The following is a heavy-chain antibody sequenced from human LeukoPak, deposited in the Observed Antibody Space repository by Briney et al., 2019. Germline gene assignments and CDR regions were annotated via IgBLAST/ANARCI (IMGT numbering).Heavy chain of an antibody. CDR1: GGTFSSYA. J-gene: IGHJ4*02. CDR3: ARLGAVDTAMVGFDY. Sequence: SVKFSCKASGGTFSSYAISWVRQAPGQGLEWMGGIIPIFGTANYAQKFQGRVTITTDESTSTAYMELSRLRSKDTAVYYCARLGAVDTAMVGFDYWGQGTLVTVSS. V-gene: IGHV1-69*05. D-gene: IGHD5-18*01. CDR2: IIPIFGTA.